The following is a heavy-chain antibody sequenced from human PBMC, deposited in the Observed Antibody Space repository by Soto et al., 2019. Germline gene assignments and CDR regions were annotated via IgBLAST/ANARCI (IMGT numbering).Heavy chain of an antibody. CDR3: ARVGSGGYSNNWFDP. J-gene: IGHJ5*02. CDR1: RGSISDYY. V-gene: IGHV4-59*01. Sequence: PSETLSLTCTVSRGSISDYYWGWIRQPPGKGLEWVGYLYDSGSTKYNPSLKSRVTISVDTSKNQISLEMKSVTVADTAVYYCARVGSGGYSNNWFDPWGQGTLVTVSS. CDR2: LYDSGST. D-gene: IGHD3-22*01.